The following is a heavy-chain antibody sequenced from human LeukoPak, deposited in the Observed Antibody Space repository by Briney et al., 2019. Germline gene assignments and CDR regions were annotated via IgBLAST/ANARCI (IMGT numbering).Heavy chain of an antibody. D-gene: IGHD4-11*01. CDR1: GFTFSSYW. V-gene: IGHV3-7*01. Sequence: GGSLRLSCAASGFTFSSYWMSWVRQAPGKGLEWVANIKQDGSEKYYVDSVKGRFTISRDNAKNSLYLQMNSLRAEDTAVYYCARDRRDYSNYGEGFDYWGQGTLVTVSS. CDR2: IKQDGSEK. J-gene: IGHJ4*02. CDR3: ARDRRDYSNYGEGFDY.